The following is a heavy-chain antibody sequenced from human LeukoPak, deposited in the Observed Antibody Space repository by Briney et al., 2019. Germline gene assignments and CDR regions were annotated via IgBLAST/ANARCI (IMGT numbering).Heavy chain of an antibody. J-gene: IGHJ3*02. CDR3: ASLAHRYDSSWHLIYDAFDI. CDR2: VSYDGSNK. D-gene: IGHD6-13*01. V-gene: IGHV3-30-3*01. Sequence: GSLRLSCTASGFIFKSYTMHWVRQAPGKGLEWVAVVSYDGSNKYYADSVKGRFTISRDNSKDTLYLQMNSLRTEDTAVYYCASLAHRYDSSWHLIYDAFDIWGQGTMVTVSS. CDR1: GFIFKSYT.